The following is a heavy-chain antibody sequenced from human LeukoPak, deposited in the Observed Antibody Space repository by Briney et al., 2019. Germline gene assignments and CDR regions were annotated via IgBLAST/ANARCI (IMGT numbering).Heavy chain of an antibody. CDR2: INSDGSTT. CDR1: GFTFITYW. J-gene: IGHJ4*02. D-gene: IGHD3-22*01. CDR3: ARGHHYYDSSAYYY. Sequence: GGSLRLSCAASGFTFITYWMHWVRQAPGNGLVWFSRINSDGSTTSYPASLKGRFTISRDTAKKTLYLQMNSLRAEGTAVYYCARGHHYYDSSAYYYWGQGTLVTVSS. V-gene: IGHV3-74*01.